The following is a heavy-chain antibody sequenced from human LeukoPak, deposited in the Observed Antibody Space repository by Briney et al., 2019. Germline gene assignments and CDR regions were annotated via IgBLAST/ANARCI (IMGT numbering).Heavy chain of an antibody. D-gene: IGHD2-15*01. J-gene: IGHJ4*02. CDR3: AKESMGGGVLDY. Sequence: GGSLRLSCAASGFTFSSYAMSWVRQAPGKGLEWVSAISGSGGSTYYADSVKGRFTMSRDNSMKTLYLQMNSVRAEDTAVYYCAKESMGGGVLDYWGQGTLVTVSS. CDR2: ISGSGGST. V-gene: IGHV3-23*01. CDR1: GFTFSSYA.